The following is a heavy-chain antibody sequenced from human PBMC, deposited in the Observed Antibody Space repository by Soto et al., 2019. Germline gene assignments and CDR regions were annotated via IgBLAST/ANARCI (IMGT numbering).Heavy chain of an antibody. V-gene: IGHV2-5*02. J-gene: IGHJ5*01. D-gene: IGHD3-10*01. CDR2: IYWDNDR. CDR1: GFSLTNSGVG. CDR3: AHRVSDTAGDVGWFDS. Sequence: QISLKGSGPTLMEPTQTLTLTCSFSGFSLTNSGVGVGWFRQAPGKALECLGIIYWDNDRRYNPSLKTRLTIQKDTSHNQVVLSMTYMEPVDTGTYYCAHRVSDTAGDVGWFDSWGQGTPVTVS.